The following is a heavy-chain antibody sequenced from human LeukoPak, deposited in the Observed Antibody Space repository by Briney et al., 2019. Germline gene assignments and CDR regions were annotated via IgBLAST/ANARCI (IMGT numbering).Heavy chain of an antibody. D-gene: IGHD6-19*01. CDR3: ARDPSNTSGRYAYFDY. Sequence: ASVKVSCKASGFTFNRYSISWVRQAPGQGLEWMGWISAYNGDTNYAQKFQGRVTMTTDTSASTAYMELRSLISDDTAVYYCARDPSNTSGRYAYFDYWGQGTLVTVSS. CDR2: ISAYNGDT. J-gene: IGHJ4*02. V-gene: IGHV1-18*01. CDR1: GFTFNRYS.